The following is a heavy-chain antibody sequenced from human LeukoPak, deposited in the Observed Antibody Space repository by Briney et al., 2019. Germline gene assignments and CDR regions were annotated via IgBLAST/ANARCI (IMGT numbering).Heavy chain of an antibody. CDR1: GGSFSGYY. D-gene: IGHD4-17*01. Sequence: SETLSLTCAVHGGSFSGYYWSWIRQPPGKGLEWIGEINHSGSTNYNPSLKSRVTISVDTSKNQFSLKLSSVTAADTAVYYCARAPYGDYNGDWFDPWGQGTLVTVSS. J-gene: IGHJ5*02. V-gene: IGHV4-34*01. CDR2: INHSGST. CDR3: ARAPYGDYNGDWFDP.